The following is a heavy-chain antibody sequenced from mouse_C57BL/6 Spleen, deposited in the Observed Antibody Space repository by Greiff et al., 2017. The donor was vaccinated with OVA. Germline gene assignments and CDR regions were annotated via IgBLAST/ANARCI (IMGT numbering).Heavy chain of an antibody. CDR1: GYSITSGYY. V-gene: IGHV3-6*01. CDR2: ISYDGSN. J-gene: IGHJ4*01. Sequence: ESGPGLVKPSQSLSLTCSVTGYSITSGYYWNWIRQFPGNKLEWMGYISYDGSNNYNPSLKNRISITPDTSKNQFFLKLTSVTTEDTASYYCAREGYAMDYWGQGTSVTVSS. CDR3: AREGYAMDY.